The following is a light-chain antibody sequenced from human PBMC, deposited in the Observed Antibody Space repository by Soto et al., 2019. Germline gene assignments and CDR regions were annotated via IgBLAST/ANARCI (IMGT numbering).Light chain of an antibody. CDR3: HQYDSWT. CDR2: GVS. V-gene: IGKV3-20*01. J-gene: IGKJ1*01. Sequence: EIVLTQSPGTLSLSPRERATLSCRASQSVRPNFLAWYQQKPAQAPRLLIYGVSDRATGIPDRFSGSGSGTDFTLTISRLEPEDFAVYYCHQYDSWTFGQGTKVDIK. CDR1: QSVRPNF.